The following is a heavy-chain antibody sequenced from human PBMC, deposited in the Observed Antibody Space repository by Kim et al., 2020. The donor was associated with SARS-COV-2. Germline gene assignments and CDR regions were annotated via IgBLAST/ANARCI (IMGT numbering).Heavy chain of an antibody. D-gene: IGHD3-22*01. CDR3: ARDRYDSSGYVFDY. CDR1: GYTFTSYG. J-gene: IGHJ4*02. V-gene: IGHV1-18*01. CDR2: ISAYNGNT. Sequence: ASVKVSCKASGYTFTSYGISWVRQAPGQGLERMGWISAYNGNTNYAQKLQGRVTMTTDTSTSTAYMELRSLRSDDTAVYYCARDRYDSSGYVFDYWGQGTLVTVSS.